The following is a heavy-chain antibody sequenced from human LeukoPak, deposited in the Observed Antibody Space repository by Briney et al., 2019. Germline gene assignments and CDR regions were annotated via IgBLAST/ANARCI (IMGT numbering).Heavy chain of an antibody. CDR1: GGSISSGDYY. Sequence: PSETLSLTCTVSGGSISSGDYYWSWIRQPPGKGLEWIGYIYYSGSTYYNPSLKSRVTISVDTSKNQFSLKLSSVTAADTAVYYCAMGITMVRGIEYWGQGTLVTVSS. J-gene: IGHJ4*02. D-gene: IGHD3-10*01. CDR3: AMGITMVRGIEY. CDR2: IYYSGST. V-gene: IGHV4-30-4*01.